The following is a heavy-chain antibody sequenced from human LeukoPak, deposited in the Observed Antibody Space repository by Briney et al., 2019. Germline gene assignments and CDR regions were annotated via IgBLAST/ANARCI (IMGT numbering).Heavy chain of an antibody. CDR1: GYTFTGYY. V-gene: IGHV1-2*02. D-gene: IGHD4-17*01. CDR2: INPNSGGT. Sequence: ASVKVSCTASGYTFTGYYMHWVRQAPGQGLEWMGWINPNSGGTNYAQKFQGRVAMTRDTSISTAYMELSRLRSDDTAVYHCARADYGDYIPAFDYWGQGTLVTVSS. CDR3: ARADYGDYIPAFDY. J-gene: IGHJ4*02.